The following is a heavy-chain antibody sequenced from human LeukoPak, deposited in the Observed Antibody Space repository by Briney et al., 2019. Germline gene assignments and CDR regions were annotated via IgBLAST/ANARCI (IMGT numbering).Heavy chain of an antibody. J-gene: IGHJ4*01. Sequence: ASVKVSCKASGYTFTGHYIHWVRQAPGQGLEWMGWIHPNTGGTKYAQKFQGRVTMTRDTSSSTAYMELSRLRSDDTAVHYCARGQLVFPNFDYWGQGTLVTVSS. V-gene: IGHV1-2*02. CDR3: ARGQLVFPNFDY. CDR1: GYTFTGHY. D-gene: IGHD6-6*01. CDR2: IHPNTGGT.